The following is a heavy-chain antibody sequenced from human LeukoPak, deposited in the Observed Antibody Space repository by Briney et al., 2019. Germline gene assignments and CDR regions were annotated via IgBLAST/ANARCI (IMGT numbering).Heavy chain of an antibody. J-gene: IGHJ3*02. CDR1: GFTFSSYG. V-gene: IGHV3-30*02. CDR3: AKCSRITMIVVVIPAFDI. CDR2: IRYDGSNK. Sequence: GGSLRLSCAASGFTFSSYGMHWVRQAPGKGLEWVAFIRYDGSNKYYADSVKGRFTISRDNSKNTLYLQMNSLRAEDTAVYYCAKCSRITMIVVVIPAFDIWGQGTMVTVSS. D-gene: IGHD3-22*01.